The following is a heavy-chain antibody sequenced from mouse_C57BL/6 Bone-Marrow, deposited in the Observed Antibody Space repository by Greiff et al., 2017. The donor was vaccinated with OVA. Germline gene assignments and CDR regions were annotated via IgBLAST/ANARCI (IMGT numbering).Heavy chain of an antibody. CDR2: ISSGGDYI. D-gene: IGHD1-1*01. CDR1: GFTFSSYA. CDR3: TSGYYGSSCWCFDV. V-gene: IGHV5-9-1*02. J-gene: IGHJ1*03. Sequence: EVHLVESGEGLVKPGGSLKLSCAASGFTFSSYAMSWVRQTPEKRLEWVAYISSGGDYIYYADTVKGRFTISRDNAWNTLYLQMRSLKSEDTAMYYGTSGYYGSSCWCFDVWGTGTTVTVSA.